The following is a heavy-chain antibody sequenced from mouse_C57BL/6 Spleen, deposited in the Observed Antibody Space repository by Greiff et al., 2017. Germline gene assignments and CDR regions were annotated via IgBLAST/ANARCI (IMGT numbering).Heavy chain of an antibody. CDR3: VSGLLPWFAY. CDR2: IYPGDGDT. J-gene: IGHJ3*01. Sequence: QVQLQQSGPELVKPGASVKISCKASGYAFSSSWMNWVKQRPGKGLEWIGRIYPGDGDTNYNGKFKGKATLTADKSSSTAYMQLSSLTSEDSAVYFCVSGLLPWFAYWGQGTLVTVSA. V-gene: IGHV1-82*01. CDR1: GYAFSSSW. D-gene: IGHD2-3*01.